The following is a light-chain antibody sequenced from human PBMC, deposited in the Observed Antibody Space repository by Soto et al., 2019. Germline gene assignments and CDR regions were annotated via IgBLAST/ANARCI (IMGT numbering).Light chain of an antibody. CDR2: ATS. CDR3: QQANRLPFT. J-gene: IGKJ3*01. CDR1: QDISSW. Sequence: DIQMTQSPSSVSASVGDRVTITCRASQDISSWLAWYQQKPGKAPNLLIYATSSLQSGVPSRFSGSGSGTDFTLTISSLQPEDFATYYCQQANRLPFTFGPGTKVDIK. V-gene: IGKV1-12*02.